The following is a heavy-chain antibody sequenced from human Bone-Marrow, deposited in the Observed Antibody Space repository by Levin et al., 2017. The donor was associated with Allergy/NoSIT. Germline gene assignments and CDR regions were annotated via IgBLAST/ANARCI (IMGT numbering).Heavy chain of an antibody. CDR1: GFTFSDYY. Sequence: GGSLRLSCAASGFTFSDYYMSWIRQAPGKGLEWVSYISSSSSYTNYADSVKGRFTISRDNAKNSLYLQMNSLRAEDTAVYYCARAGIAAAGAHDAFDIWGQGTMVTVSS. CDR3: ARAGIAAAGAHDAFDI. D-gene: IGHD6-13*01. CDR2: ISSSSSYT. V-gene: IGHV3-11*05. J-gene: IGHJ3*02.